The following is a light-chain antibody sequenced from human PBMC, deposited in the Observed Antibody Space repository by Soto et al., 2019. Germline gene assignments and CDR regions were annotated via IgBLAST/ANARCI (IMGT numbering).Light chain of an antibody. CDR2: GAS. CDR3: QQYNNWPLT. Sequence: EIVMTQSPATLSVSPGERATLSCRASQRVSSNLAWYQQKPGQAPRLLIYGASTRATGIPARFSGSGPGTEFTLTFSSLQSEDFAVYYCQQYNNWPLTFGGGTKVEIK. J-gene: IGKJ4*01. CDR1: QRVSSN. V-gene: IGKV3-15*01.